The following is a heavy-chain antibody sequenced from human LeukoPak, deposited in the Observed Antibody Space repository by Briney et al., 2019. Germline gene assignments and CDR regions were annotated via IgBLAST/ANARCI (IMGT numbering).Heavy chain of an antibody. Sequence: GGSLRLSCAASGFTFSSYAMSWVRQAPGKGLDWVSAISGSGGTTYYADSVKGRLTISRDNSKHTVYLEMNSLRVEDTAVYYCARDRLRSTRAFDLWGQGTMVTVSS. D-gene: IGHD5-24*01. V-gene: IGHV3-23*01. J-gene: IGHJ3*01. CDR3: ARDRLRSTRAFDL. CDR2: ISGSGGTT. CDR1: GFTFSSYA.